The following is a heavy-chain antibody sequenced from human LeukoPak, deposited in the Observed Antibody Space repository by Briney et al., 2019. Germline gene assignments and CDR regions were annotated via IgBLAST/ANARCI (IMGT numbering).Heavy chain of an antibody. CDR2: IIPILGII. V-gene: IGHV1-69*04. J-gene: IGHJ2*01. D-gene: IGHD6-6*01. CDR1: GGTFSSYA. CDR3: TGPLKSIAARYFEL. Sequence: SVKVSCKASGGTFSSYAISWVRQAPGQGLEWMGRIIPILGIINYAQKFQGRVTITADKSTSTAYMELSSLRSEDTAVYYCTGPLKSIAARYFELWGRGTLVTVSS.